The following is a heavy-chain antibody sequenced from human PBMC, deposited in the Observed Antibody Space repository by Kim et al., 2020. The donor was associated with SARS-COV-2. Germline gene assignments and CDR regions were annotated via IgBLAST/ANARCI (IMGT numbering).Heavy chain of an antibody. V-gene: IGHV4-31*03. CDR3: ARGQPLDY. D-gene: IGHD2-2*01. J-gene: IGHJ4*02. Sequence: SENLSLTCSVSGGSIRSGGKFWTWIRQHPAKGLEWIGYISYSGNSHYSPSLRSRVSISLQTSENQFSLELTSVTAADTAVYYCARGQPLDYWGQGILVTV. CDR1: GGSIRSGGKF. CDR2: ISYSGNS.